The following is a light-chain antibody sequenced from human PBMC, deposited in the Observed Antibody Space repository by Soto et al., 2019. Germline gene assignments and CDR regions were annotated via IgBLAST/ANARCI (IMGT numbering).Light chain of an antibody. CDR2: GAS. CDR1: QSVNNNY. CDR3: QQYGSLPQT. Sequence: DIVLTQSPGTLSLSPGEGATLSCRASQSVNNNYLAWYQQKPGQAPRLLIYGASSRATGIPDRFSGSGSGTDFTLTISRLEPEDFAVYYCQQYGSLPQTFGQGTKVDIK. V-gene: IGKV3-20*01. J-gene: IGKJ1*01.